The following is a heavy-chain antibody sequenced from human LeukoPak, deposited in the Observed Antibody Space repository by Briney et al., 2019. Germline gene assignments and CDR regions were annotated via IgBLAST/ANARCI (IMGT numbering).Heavy chain of an antibody. CDR2: IYHSGST. Sequence: SETLSLTCTVSGGSISSYYWSWIRQPPGKGLEWIGYIYHSGSTNYNPSLKSRVTISVDTSKNQFSLKLSSVAAADTAVYYCARESGWFDPWGQGTLVTVSS. V-gene: IGHV4-59*01. CDR3: ARESGWFDP. CDR1: GGSISSYY. J-gene: IGHJ5*02.